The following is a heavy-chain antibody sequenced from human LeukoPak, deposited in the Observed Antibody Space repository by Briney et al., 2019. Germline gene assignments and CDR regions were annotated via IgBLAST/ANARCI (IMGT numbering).Heavy chain of an antibody. D-gene: IGHD2-8*02. V-gene: IGHV3-7*01. CDR3: ARDRRYFDTGGLGGPDY. J-gene: IGHJ4*02. CDR1: GFTFSSYW. Sequence: GGSLRLFCAASGFTFSSYWMSWVRQAPGKGLEWVANIRQDGSEKYYVDSVKGRFTISRDNAKNSLFLQMNTLRAEDTAVYYCARDRRYFDTGGLGGPDYWGQGTLITVSS. CDR2: IRQDGSEK.